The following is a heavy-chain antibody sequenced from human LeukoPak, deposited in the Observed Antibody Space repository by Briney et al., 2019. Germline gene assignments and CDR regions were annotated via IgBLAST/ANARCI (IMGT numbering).Heavy chain of an antibody. V-gene: IGHV3-9*01. D-gene: IGHD1-26*01. Sequence: PGGSLRLSCAASGFTFDDYAMHWVRQAPGKGLEWVSGISWNSGSIGYADSVKGRFTISRDNAKNSLYLQMNSLRAEDTAVYYCAKDLHPGSYPPSWFDPWGQGTLVTVSS. J-gene: IGHJ5*02. CDR3: AKDLHPGSYPPSWFDP. CDR2: ISWNSGSI. CDR1: GFTFDDYA.